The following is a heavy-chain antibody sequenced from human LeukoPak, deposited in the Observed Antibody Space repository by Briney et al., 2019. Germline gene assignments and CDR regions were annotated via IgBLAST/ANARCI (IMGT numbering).Heavy chain of an antibody. CDR2: IYYSGST. CDR1: GGSISSYY. D-gene: IGHD2/OR15-2a*01. V-gene: IGHV4-59*08. J-gene: IGHJ4*02. Sequence: SETLSLTCTVSGGSISSYYWSWIRQPPGKGLEWIGYIYYSGSTNYNPSLKSRVTISVDTSKNQFSLRLSSVTAADTAVYYCATQILLCHYFWGQGTLVTVSS. CDR3: ATQILLCHYF.